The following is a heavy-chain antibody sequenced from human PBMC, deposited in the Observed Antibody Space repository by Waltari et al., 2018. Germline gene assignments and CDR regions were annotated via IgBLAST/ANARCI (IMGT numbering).Heavy chain of an antibody. CDR3: ARGIVGATG. V-gene: IGHV3-48*03. CDR1: GFTFSTYE. D-gene: IGHD1-26*01. J-gene: IGHJ4*02. Sequence: EVQLVESGVDLVQPGDSLRLNCETSGFTFSTYELNWLRQAPGRWLVGIAYMDNTGSMTFYSDSGRGRFTISRDDAKSSVYLQMTNLRVDDSALYYCARGIVGATGWGQGTLVTVSS. CDR2: MDNTGSMT.